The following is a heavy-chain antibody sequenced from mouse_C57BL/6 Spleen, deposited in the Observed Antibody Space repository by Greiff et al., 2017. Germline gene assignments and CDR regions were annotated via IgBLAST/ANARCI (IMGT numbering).Heavy chain of an antibody. D-gene: IGHD1-1*01. V-gene: IGHV1-80*01. Sequence: QVQLQQSGAELVKPGASVKISCKASGYAFSSYWMNWVKQRPGKGLEWIGQIYPGDGATNYNGKFKGKATLTADKSSGTAYMQLSSLTSEDSAVYFCARVVYWYFEVWGTGTTDTVSS. J-gene: IGHJ1*03. CDR1: GYAFSSYW. CDR2: IYPGDGAT. CDR3: ARVVYWYFEV.